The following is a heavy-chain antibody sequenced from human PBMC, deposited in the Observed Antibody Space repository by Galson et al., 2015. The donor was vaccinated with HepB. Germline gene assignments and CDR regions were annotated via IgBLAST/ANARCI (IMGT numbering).Heavy chain of an antibody. CDR2: INDSGST. J-gene: IGHJ4*02. CDR3: ARNGFDY. CDR1: GEPFSGYY. Sequence: LSLTCAVHGEPFSGYYWSWIRQPPGKGLEWIGEINDSGSTNYNPSLKSRVTISVDTSKNQFSLKMRSVTAADTAVYYCARNGFDYWGQGTLVTVSS. D-gene: IGHD2-8*01. V-gene: IGHV4-34*01.